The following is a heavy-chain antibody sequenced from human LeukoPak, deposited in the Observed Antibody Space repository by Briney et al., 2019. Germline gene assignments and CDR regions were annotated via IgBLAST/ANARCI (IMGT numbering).Heavy chain of an antibody. V-gene: IGHV3-33*08. J-gene: IGHJ4*02. D-gene: IGHD3-3*01. CDR1: GFTFSSYA. Sequence: GGSLRLSCTASGFTFSSYAMTWVRQAPGKGLEWVAVIWYDGSNKYYADSVKGRFTISRDNSKNTLYLQMNSLRAEDTAVYYCARDFANWGQGTLVTVSS. CDR3: ARDFAN. CDR2: IWYDGSNK.